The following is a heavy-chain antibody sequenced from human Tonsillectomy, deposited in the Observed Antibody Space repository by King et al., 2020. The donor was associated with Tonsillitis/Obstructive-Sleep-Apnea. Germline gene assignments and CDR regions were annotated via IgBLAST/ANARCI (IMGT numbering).Heavy chain of an antibody. CDR3: ATNPAAAAPDAFDI. Sequence: VQLVESGSELKKPGASVKVSCKASGYTFTSYAVSWVRQAPGQGLEWVGWLNTDTGNPTYAQDFTGRFVFSLDTSVSTAYLQISSLKAADTAVYYCATNPAAAAPDAFDIWGQGTMVTVSS. J-gene: IGHJ3*02. D-gene: IGHD6-13*01. V-gene: IGHV7-4-1*02. CDR2: LNTDTGNP. CDR1: GYTFTSYA.